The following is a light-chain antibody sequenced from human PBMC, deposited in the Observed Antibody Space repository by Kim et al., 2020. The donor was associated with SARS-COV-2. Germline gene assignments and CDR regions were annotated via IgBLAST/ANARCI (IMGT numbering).Light chain of an antibody. CDR1: SSDISDGDY. CDR3: SSYTSTGIWV. V-gene: IGLV2-14*01. J-gene: IGLJ3*02. Sequence: GQSVTLSCTGASSDISDGDYVSWYQRHSDKATQLIIFDVTERPSGVSPRFSASKSGDTAYLTISGLQAEDEAEYLCSSYTSTGIWVFGGGTQLTVL. CDR2: DVT.